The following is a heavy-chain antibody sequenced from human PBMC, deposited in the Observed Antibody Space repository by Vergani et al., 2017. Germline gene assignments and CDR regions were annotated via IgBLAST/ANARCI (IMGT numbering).Heavy chain of an antibody. D-gene: IGHD3-3*01. J-gene: IGHJ4*02. V-gene: IGHV3-23*01. CDR1: GLTFSSYA. CDR3: AKAPTIFGVAFDY. CDR2: ISGSGGST. Sequence: EVQLLESGGGLVQPGGSLRLSCAASGLTFSSYAMSWVRQAPGKGLEWVSAISGSGGSTYYADSVKGRFTIARDNSKNTLYLQMNSRRAEDTAVYYCAKAPTIFGVAFDYWGQGTLVTVSS.